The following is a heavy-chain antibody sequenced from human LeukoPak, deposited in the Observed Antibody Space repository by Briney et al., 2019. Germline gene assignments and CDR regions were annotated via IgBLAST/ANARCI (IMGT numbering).Heavy chain of an antibody. J-gene: IGHJ4*02. CDR2: INHSGST. CDR3: ASGAEYCSGGSCSRYFDY. Sequence: PETLSLTCAVYGGSFSGYYWSWIRQPPGKGLEWIEEINHSGSTNYNPSLKSRVTISVDTSKNQFSLKLSSVTAADTAVYYCASGAEYCSGGSCSRYFDYWGQGTLVTVSS. CDR1: GGSFSGYY. V-gene: IGHV4-34*01. D-gene: IGHD2-15*01.